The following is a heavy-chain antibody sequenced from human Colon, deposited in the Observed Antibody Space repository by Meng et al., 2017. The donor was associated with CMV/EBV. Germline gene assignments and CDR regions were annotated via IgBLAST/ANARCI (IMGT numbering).Heavy chain of an antibody. CDR1: GFTFSHYW. V-gene: IGHV3-74*01. CDR3: AGSYWNGELVY. Sequence: GGSLRLSCAASGFTFSHYWMHWVRQAPGKGLEWVSRINTDGRTTDYADSVKGRFTISRDDGRSTLYLQMNNLRAEDTAVYFCAGSYWNGELVYWGQGALVTVSS. CDR2: INTDGRTT. J-gene: IGHJ4*02. D-gene: IGHD1-26*01.